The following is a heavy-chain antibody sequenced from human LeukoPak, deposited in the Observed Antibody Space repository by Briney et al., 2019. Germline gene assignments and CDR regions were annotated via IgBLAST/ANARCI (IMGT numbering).Heavy chain of an antibody. CDR3: ARQTGSGLFILP. CDR1: GDSISSSKSY. CDR2: IYYSGNT. V-gene: IGHV4-39*01. Sequence: SETLSLTCTVSGDSISSSKSYWGWIRQPPGKGLEWIGSIYYSGNTYYNASLKSRVTISLDTSKNHFSLKLTSVTAADTAVYYCARQTGSGLFILPGGQGTLVTASS. J-gene: IGHJ4*02. D-gene: IGHD3-10*01.